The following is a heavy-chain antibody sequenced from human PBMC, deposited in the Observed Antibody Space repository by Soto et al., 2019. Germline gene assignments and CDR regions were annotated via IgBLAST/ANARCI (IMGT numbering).Heavy chain of an antibody. CDR2: MNPNSGNT. J-gene: IGHJ4*02. D-gene: IGHD3-16*02. V-gene: IGHV1-8*01. Sequence: ASVKVSCKASGYTFTSYDINWVRQATGQGLEWMGWMNPNSGNTGYAQKFQGRVTMTRNTSISTAYMELSSLRSEDTAMYYCARGYYYDYIWGSYRYGYYFDYWGQGTLVTVSS. CDR1: GYTFTSYD. CDR3: ARGYYYDYIWGSYRYGYYFDY.